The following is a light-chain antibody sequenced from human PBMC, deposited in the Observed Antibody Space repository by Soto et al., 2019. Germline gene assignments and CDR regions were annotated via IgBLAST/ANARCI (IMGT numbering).Light chain of an antibody. CDR3: AAWDDSLNGRV. J-gene: IGLJ1*01. V-gene: IGLV2-14*02. CDR2: EIT. CDR1: SSDVGSHNL. Sequence: QSALTQPASVSGSPGQSITISCTGTSSDVGSHNLVSWYQQLPGKAPKLMIYEITKRPSGVSNRFSGSKSGTSASLAISGLQSEDEADYYCAAWDDSLNGRVFGTGTKVTVL.